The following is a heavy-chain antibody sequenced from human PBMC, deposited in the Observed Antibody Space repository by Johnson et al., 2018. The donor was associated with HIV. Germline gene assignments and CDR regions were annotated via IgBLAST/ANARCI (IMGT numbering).Heavy chain of an antibody. J-gene: IGHJ3*02. CDR3: ARGGAYCGGDCNAFDI. Sequence: QVQLVESGGGLIQPGGSLRLSCPASGFTVSSNYMSWVRQAPGKGLEWVSYISSSGSTIYYADSVKGRFTISRDNAKNSLYLQMNSLRAEDTAVYYCARGGAYCGGDCNAFDIWGQGTMVTVSS. CDR1: GFTVSSNY. D-gene: IGHD2-21*02. V-gene: IGHV3-11*04. CDR2: ISSSGSTI.